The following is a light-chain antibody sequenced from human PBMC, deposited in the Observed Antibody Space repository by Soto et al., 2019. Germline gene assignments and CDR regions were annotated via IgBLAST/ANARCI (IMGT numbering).Light chain of an antibody. J-gene: IGLJ3*02. CDR1: SSDVDNYNS. Sequence: QSELTQPPSASGSPGQSVTISCTGTSSDVDNYNSVSWYQQYPGKAPKLMIYEVSKRPSGVPDRFSGSKSDNTASLTVSGLQAEDEADYYCSSYAGTNRVFGGGTKLTVL. CDR3: SSYAGTNRV. CDR2: EVS. V-gene: IGLV2-8*01.